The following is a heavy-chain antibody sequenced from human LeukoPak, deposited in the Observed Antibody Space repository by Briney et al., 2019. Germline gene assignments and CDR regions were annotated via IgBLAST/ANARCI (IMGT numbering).Heavy chain of an antibody. V-gene: IGHV3-21*04. J-gene: IGHJ5*02. CDR1: GFTSGAII. CDR2: ISSSGGNI. D-gene: IGHD3/OR15-3a*01. Sequence: GGSLGPSVAPPGFTSGAIIRNGVRQPPGKGPGWASCISSSGGNIYYADSVKGRFTISRDNSKNTLYLQMNSLRAEDTAVYYCAKDPVFWTATDPWGQGTLVTVSS. CDR3: AKDPVFWTATDP.